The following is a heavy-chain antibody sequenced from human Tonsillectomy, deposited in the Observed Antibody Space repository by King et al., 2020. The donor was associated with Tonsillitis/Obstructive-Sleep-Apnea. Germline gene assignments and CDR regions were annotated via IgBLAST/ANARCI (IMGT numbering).Heavy chain of an antibody. D-gene: IGHD3-22*01. CDR3: ARDSSAYYHPYDC. Sequence: QLQESGPGLVKPSETLSLTCTVSGGSISSSSFYWGWIRQPPGKGLEWIGNIYYSGSTYYNPSLKSRVTISVDTSKNQFSLKLSSVTAADTAVYYCARDSSAYYHPYDCWGQGTLVTVSS. V-gene: IGHV4-39*01. CDR1: GGSISSSSFY. J-gene: IGHJ4*02. CDR2: IYYSGST.